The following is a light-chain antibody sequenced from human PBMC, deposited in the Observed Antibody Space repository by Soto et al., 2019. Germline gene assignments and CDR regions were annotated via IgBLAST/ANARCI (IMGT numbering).Light chain of an antibody. J-gene: IGLJ3*02. CDR1: SSDVGGYNY. V-gene: IGLV2-8*01. Sequence: QSALTQPPSASGSPGQSVTISCTGTSSDVGGYNYVSWYQQHPGKAPKLMIYEVSKRPSGVPDRFSGSKSGNTASLTVSGLQAEDEADNYCSSIAGGKNWGFGGGTKLPVL. CDR2: EVS. CDR3: SSIAGGKNWG.